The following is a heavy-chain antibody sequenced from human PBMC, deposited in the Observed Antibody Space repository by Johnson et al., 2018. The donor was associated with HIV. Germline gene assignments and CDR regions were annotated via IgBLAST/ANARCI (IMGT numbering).Heavy chain of an antibody. D-gene: IGHD3-16*01. J-gene: IGHJ3*02. Sequence: VQLVESGGGVVRPGRSLRLSCAASGFTFDDYAMHWVRQAPGKGLEWVSGISWNSGSIGYADSVKGRFNISRDNSKNTLYLQMNSVRPEDAAVYYCAKPPSMGADAFDIWGQGTMVTVSS. CDR2: ISWNSGSI. CDR3: AKPPSMGADAFDI. V-gene: IGHV3-9*01. CDR1: GFTFDDYA.